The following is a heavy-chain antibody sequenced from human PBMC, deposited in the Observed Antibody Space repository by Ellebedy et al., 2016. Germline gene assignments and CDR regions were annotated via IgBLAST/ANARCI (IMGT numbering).Heavy chain of an antibody. V-gene: IGHV4-59*08. CDR2: MRYSGST. J-gene: IGHJ4*02. CDR1: GGPINSHF. D-gene: IGHD5-18*01. Sequence: SETLSLXXTVPGGPINSHFWSWIRQPPGGGLEWIGFMRYSGSTNSNPSLKRRVSMSIDTSKNQFSLTLSSVTAADTAVYYCARHWDRDSAVDDFDYWGQGTLVAVSS. CDR3: ARHWDRDSAVDDFDY.